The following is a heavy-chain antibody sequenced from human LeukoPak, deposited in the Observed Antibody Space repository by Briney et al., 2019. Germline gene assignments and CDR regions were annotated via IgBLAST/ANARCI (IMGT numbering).Heavy chain of an antibody. CDR2: IYSGGST. J-gene: IGHJ4*02. V-gene: IGHV3-66*04. D-gene: IGHD3-22*01. CDR3: ASHYYDSSGYCLRY. CDR1: GFTVSSNY. Sequence: QHWGSLRLSCAASGFTVSSNYMSWVRQAPGKGLEWVSVIYSGGSTYYADSVKGRFTISRDNSKNTLYLQMNSLRAEDTAVYYCASHYYDSSGYCLRYWGQGTLVTVSS.